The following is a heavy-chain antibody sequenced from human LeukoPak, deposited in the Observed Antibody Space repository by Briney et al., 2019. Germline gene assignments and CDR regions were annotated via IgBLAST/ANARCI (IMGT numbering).Heavy chain of an antibody. J-gene: IGHJ5*02. D-gene: IGHD2/OR15-2a*01. CDR2: ITWNDDTT. CDR3: VKDKGCCNFHWFDA. Sequence: PGKSLKLSCVASGFTFDDYAMHWVRQTPEKGLEWVSGITWNDDTTGYADSVKGRFTISRDNAKKSVFVQMDSLRPDDTAKYYCVKDKGCCNFHWFDAWGQGSLVAVSS. CDR1: GFTFDDYA. V-gene: IGHV3-9*01.